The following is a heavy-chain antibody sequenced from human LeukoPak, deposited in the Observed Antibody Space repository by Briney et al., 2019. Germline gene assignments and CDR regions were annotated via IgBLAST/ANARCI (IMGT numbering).Heavy chain of an antibody. J-gene: IGHJ3*02. CDR1: GGSISSYY. V-gene: IGHV4-59*08. D-gene: IGHD2-2*01. Sequence: PSETLSLTCTVSGGSISSYYWSWIRQPPGKGLEWIGYIYYSGSTNYNPSLKSRVTISVDTSKNQFSLKLSSVTAADTAVYYCALAPWGRHCSSTSCYGGDAFDIWGQGTMVTVSS. CDR2: IYYSGST. CDR3: ALAPWGRHCSSTSCYGGDAFDI.